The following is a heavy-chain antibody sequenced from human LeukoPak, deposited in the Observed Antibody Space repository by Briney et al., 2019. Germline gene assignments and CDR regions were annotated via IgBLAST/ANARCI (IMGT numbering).Heavy chain of an antibody. Sequence: GGSLRLSCAASGFTFDDYTMHWVRQAPGKGLEWVSSISSSSSYIYYADSVKGRFTISRDNSKNTLYLQMNSLRAEDTAVYYCAKDHTSYYDSSEGPADYWGQGTLVTVSS. CDR2: ISSSSSYI. V-gene: IGHV3-21*04. J-gene: IGHJ4*02. CDR3: AKDHTSYYDSSEGPADY. D-gene: IGHD3-22*01. CDR1: GFTFDDYT.